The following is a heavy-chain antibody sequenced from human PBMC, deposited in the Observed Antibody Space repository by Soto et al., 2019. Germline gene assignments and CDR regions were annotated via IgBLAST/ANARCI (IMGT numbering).Heavy chain of an antibody. CDR3: AKNYYDSSGPSDAFDI. CDR1: GFTFSSYA. J-gene: IGHJ3*02. Sequence: GGSLRLSCAASGFTFSSYAMSWVRQAPGKGLEWVSAISGSGGSTYYADSVKGRFAISRDNSKNTLYLQMNSLRAEDTAVYYCAKNYYDSSGPSDAFDIWGQGTMVTVSS. V-gene: IGHV3-23*01. D-gene: IGHD3-22*01. CDR2: ISGSGGST.